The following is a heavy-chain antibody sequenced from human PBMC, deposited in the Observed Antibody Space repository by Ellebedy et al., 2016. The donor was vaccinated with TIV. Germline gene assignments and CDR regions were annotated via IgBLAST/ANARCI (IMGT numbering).Heavy chain of an antibody. CDR2: IYYNGNT. D-gene: IGHD3-22*01. J-gene: IGHJ3*02. CDR1: GASMTNYY. CDR3: ALSSGGEAFDI. V-gene: IGHV4-59*12. Sequence: SETLSLTCTVSGASMTNYYWSWIRQPPGKGLEWIGYIYYNGNTSYNSSLKSRVTISIDTSNNQFSLKLSSVTAVDTAVYYCALSSGGEAFDIWGQGTMVTVSS.